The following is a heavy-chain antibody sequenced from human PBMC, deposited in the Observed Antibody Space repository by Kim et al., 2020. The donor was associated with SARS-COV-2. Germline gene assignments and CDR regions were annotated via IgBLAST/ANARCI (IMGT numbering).Heavy chain of an antibody. CDR2: INHSGST. CDR1: GGSFSGYY. D-gene: IGHD3-10*01. J-gene: IGHJ4*02. Sequence: SETLSLTCAVYGGSFSGYYWSWIRQPPGKGLEWIGEINHSGSTNYNPSLKSRVTISVDTSKNQFSLKLSSVTAAATAVYYCARGETPRWKRYGSGSYYNDWGQGTLVTVSS. CDR3: ARGETPRWKRYGSGSYYND. V-gene: IGHV4-34*01.